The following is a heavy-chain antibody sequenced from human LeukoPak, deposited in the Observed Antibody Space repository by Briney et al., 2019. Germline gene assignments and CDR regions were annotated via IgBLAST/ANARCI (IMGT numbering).Heavy chain of an antibody. CDR2: IYSGGST. Sequence: AGGSLRLSCAASGFTVSSNYMSWVRQAPGKGLEWVSVIYSGGSTYYADSVKGRFTISRDNPKNTLYLQMNSLRAEDTAVYYCAREGQDSSGYKHFDYWGQGTLVTVSS. J-gene: IGHJ4*02. CDR3: AREGQDSSGYKHFDY. V-gene: IGHV3-53*01. D-gene: IGHD3-22*01. CDR1: GFTVSSNY.